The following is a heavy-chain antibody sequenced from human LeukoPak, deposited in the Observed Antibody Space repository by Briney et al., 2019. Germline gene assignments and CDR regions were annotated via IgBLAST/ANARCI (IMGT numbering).Heavy chain of an antibody. CDR3: AREPHWSAGSYYSAGHHMDV. V-gene: IGHV3-21*04. J-gene: IGHJ6*03. CDR1: GFTFSSYS. CDR2: INTRSYI. Sequence: GGSLRLSCAASGFTFSSYSMNWVRQAPGKGLEWVSSINTRSYIYSADSVKGRFTISRDNDKNSVYLQMNSLRAEDTAVYYCAREPHWSAGSYYSAGHHMDVWGKGATVTVPS. D-gene: IGHD3-22*01.